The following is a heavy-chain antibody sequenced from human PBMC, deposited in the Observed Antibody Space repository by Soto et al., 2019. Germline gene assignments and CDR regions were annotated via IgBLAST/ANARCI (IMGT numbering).Heavy chain of an antibody. CDR2: IWYDGSNK. Sequence: QVQLVESGGGVVQPGRSLRLSCAASGFTFSSYGMHWVRQAPGKGLEWVAVIWYDGSNKYYADSVKGRFTISRDNSKNTLYLQMNSLRAEDTAVYYCARHQGIVYSYGPLEYYYYGMDVWGQGTTVTVSS. V-gene: IGHV3-33*01. CDR1: GFTFSSYG. D-gene: IGHD5-18*01. CDR3: ARHQGIVYSYGPLEYYYYGMDV. J-gene: IGHJ6*02.